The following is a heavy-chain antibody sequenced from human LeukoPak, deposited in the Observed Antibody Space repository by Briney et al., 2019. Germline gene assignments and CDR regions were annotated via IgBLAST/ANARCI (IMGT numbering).Heavy chain of an antibody. J-gene: IGHJ6*03. D-gene: IGHD3-22*01. Sequence: GGSLRLSCAASGFTFSSYWMSWVRQAPGKGLEWVANIKQDGSEKYYVDSVKGRFTISRDNAKNSLYLQMNSLRAEDTAVYYCAREYYDSSGYYGVYYYYYYMDVWGKGTTVTVSS. CDR2: IKQDGSEK. V-gene: IGHV3-7*01. CDR1: GFTFSSYW. CDR3: AREYYDSSGYYGVYYYYYYMDV.